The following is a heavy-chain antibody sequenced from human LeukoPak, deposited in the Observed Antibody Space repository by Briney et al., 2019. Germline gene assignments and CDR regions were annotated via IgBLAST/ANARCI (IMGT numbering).Heavy chain of an antibody. D-gene: IGHD1-14*01. V-gene: IGHV3-7*01. CDR1: GFIIISYR. CDR2: IKQDGSEK. J-gene: IGHJ6*03. Sequence: GGSLRLSCAASGFIIISYRMSWVRQAPGKGLEWVANIKQDGSEKYYVDSVKGRFTISRDNAKNSLYLQMDSLRAEDTAVYYCARHPAPGREDPYYMDVWGKGTTVTISS. CDR3: ARHPAPGREDPYYMDV.